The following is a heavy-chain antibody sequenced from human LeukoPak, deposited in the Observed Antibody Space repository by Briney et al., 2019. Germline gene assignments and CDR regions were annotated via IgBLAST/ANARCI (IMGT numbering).Heavy chain of an antibody. CDR1: GFTFDDYT. Sequence: GGSLRLSCAASGFTFDDYTMHWVRQAPGKGLEWVSLISWDGGSTYYADSVKGRFTISRDNSKNSLYLQMNSLRTEDTAVYFCARLGPVNKDHYIDVGGKGTTVTISS. V-gene: IGHV3-43*01. CDR3: ARLGPVNKDHYIDV. D-gene: IGHD7-27*01. CDR2: ISWDGGST. J-gene: IGHJ6*03.